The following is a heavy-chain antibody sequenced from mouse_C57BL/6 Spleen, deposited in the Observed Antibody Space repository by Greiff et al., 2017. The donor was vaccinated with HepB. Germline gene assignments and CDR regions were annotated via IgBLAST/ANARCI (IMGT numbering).Heavy chain of an antibody. CDR3: TTRGDYDAEYYFDY. V-gene: IGHV14-1*01. J-gene: IGHJ2*01. CDR1: GFNIKDYY. D-gene: IGHD2-4*01. CDR2: IDPEDGDT. Sequence: VQLQQSGAELVRPGASVKLSCTASGFNIKDYYMHWVKQRPEQGLEWIGRIDPEDGDTEYAPKFQGKATMTADTSSTTAYLQLSSLTSEDTAVYYCTTRGDYDAEYYFDYWGQGTTLTVSS.